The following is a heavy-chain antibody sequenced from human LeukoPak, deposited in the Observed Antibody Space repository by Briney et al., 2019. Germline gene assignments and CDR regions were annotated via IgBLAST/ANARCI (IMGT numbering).Heavy chain of an antibody. J-gene: IGHJ5*02. Sequence: SGGSLRLSCAASGFSFSSYAMHWVRLAPGKGLEWVAFIRFGGSNKYYADSVKGQFTISRNNSKNTLKVQMNSLRPVEQAVDYGANEGLYCTSSGCPIGGNWFDAWGQGTLVTVSS. CDR1: GFSFSSYA. CDR3: ANEGLYCTSSGCPIGGNWFDA. V-gene: IGHV3-30*02. CDR2: IRFGGSNK. D-gene: IGHD2-2*01.